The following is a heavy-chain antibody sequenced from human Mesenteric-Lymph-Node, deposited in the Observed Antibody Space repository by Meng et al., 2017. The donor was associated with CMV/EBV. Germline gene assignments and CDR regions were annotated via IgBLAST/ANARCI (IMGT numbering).Heavy chain of an antibody. CDR2: IIPLSHTP. V-gene: IGHV1-69*01. D-gene: IGHD3-9*01. CDR3: VRGFPYYDIFTQSTTYDDSQD. Sequence: NWVRQSPGQRPQWVGGIIPLSHTPIYAPNFEDRVTISADDSTSTAYMELSSLTSDDTAVYYCVRGFPYYDIFTQSTTYDDSQDWGQGTLVTVSS. J-gene: IGHJ1*01.